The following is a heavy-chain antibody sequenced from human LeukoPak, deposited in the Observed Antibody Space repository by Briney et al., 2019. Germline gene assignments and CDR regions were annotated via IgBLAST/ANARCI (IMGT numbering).Heavy chain of an antibody. V-gene: IGHV4-39*07. Sequence: PSETLSLTCTVSGGSISSSSYYWGWIRQPPGKGLEWIGSIYYSGSTYYNPSLKSRVTISVDTSKNQFSLKLSSVTAADTAVYYCAMIGIVGAYYFDYWGQGTLVTVSS. CDR3: AMIGIVGAYYFDY. CDR1: GGSISSSSYY. J-gene: IGHJ4*02. CDR2: IYYSGST. D-gene: IGHD1-26*01.